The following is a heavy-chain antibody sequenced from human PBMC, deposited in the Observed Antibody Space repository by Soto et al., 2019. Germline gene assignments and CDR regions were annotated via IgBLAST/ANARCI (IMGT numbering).Heavy chain of an antibody. CDR1: GGSISSYY. CDR3: ACAASWGSYRYGPSLFDY. J-gene: IGHJ4*02. Sequence: SETLSLTCTVSGGSISSYYWSWIRQPPGKGLEWIGYIYYSGSTNYNPSLKSRVTISVDTSKNQFSLKLSSVTAADTAVYYCACAASWGSYRYGPSLFDYWGQGTLVTVSS. D-gene: IGHD3-16*02. V-gene: IGHV4-59*01. CDR2: IYYSGST.